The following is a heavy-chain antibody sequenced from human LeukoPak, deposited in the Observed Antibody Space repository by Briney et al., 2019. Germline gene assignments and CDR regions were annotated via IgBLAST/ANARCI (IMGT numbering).Heavy chain of an antibody. CDR1: GYTFTSYY. CDR2: INPSGGST. D-gene: IGHD6-13*01. V-gene: IGHV1-46*01. CDR3: ARAPVGYSSSLNYFDY. Sequence: ASVTVSCTASGYTFTSYYMHWVRQAPGQGLEWMGIINPSGGSTSYAQKFQGRVTMTRDTSTRTVYMELSSLRSEDTAVYYCARAPVGYSSSLNYFDYWGQGTLVTVSS. J-gene: IGHJ4*02.